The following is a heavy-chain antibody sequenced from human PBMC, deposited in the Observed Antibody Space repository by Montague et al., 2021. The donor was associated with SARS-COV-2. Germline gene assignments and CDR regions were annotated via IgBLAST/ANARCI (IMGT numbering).Heavy chain of an antibody. J-gene: IGHJ6*03. CDR2: IDWDDDK. CDR3: ARVSSSWSQDYYYYMDV. V-gene: IGHV2-70*11. CDR1: GFSLSTSGMC. Sequence: PALVKPIQTLTLTCTFSGFSLSTSGMCVSWIRQPPGKALEWLARIDWDDDKYYSTSLKTRLTISKDTSKNQVVLTMTNMDPVDTATYYCARVSSSWSQDYYYYMDVWGKGTTVTVSS. D-gene: IGHD6-13*01.